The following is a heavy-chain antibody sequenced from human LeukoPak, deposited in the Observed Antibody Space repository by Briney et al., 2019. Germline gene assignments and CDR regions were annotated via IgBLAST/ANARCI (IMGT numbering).Heavy chain of an antibody. Sequence: ASVKVSCKASGYTFTSYGISWVRQAPGQGLEWMGWISAYSGGTNYAQKFQGRVTMTRDTSISTAYMELSRLRSDDTAVYYCARAWNYGGSSDFDYGGQGTLVTVSS. CDR2: ISAYSGGT. D-gene: IGHD4-23*01. CDR1: GYTFTSYG. V-gene: IGHV1-2*02. J-gene: IGHJ4*02. CDR3: ARAWNYGGSSDFDY.